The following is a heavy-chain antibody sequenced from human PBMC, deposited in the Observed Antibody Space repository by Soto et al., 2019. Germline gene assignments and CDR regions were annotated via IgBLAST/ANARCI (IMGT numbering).Heavy chain of an antibody. CDR1: GVAITGYD. CDR3: AKDPLEGGWAALPGSWFDP. Sequence: SETLSLTCTVSGVAITGYDWSLVRHPSFRWLEWIVRVYHTAYTTYNPSLRGRVTMSLHTSKNQISLKLPAVTAADTAVYYCAKDPLEGGWAALPGSWFDPWGLGTLVTVSS. V-gene: IGHV4-4*07. D-gene: IGHD6-6*01. J-gene: IGHJ5*01. CDR2: VYHTAYT.